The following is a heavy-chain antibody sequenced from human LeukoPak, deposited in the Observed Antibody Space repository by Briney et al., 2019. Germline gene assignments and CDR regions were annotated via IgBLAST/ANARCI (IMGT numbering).Heavy chain of an antibody. CDR3: ARDLDTTFDY. V-gene: IGHV4-59*01. CDR2: IYYSGST. Sequence: PSETLSLTCTVSGGSISSYYWSWIRQPPGKGLEWIGYIYYSGSTNYNPSLKSRVTISVDTSKNQFSLKLSSVTAADTAVYYCARDLDTTFDYWGQGILVTASS. J-gene: IGHJ4*02. CDR1: GGSISSYY. D-gene: IGHD5-18*01.